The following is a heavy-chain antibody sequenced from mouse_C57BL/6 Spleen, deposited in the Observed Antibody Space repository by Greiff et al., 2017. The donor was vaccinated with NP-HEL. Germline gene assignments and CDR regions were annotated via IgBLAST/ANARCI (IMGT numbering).Heavy chain of an antibody. CDR2: INSDGGST. Sequence: DVKLVESGGGLVQPGESLKLSCESNEYEFPSHDMSWVRKTPEKRLELVAAINSDGGSTYYPDTMERRFIISRDNTKKTLYLQMSSLRSEDTALYYCARQRSGHYAMDYWGQGTSVTVSS. CDR1: EYEFPSHD. V-gene: IGHV5-2*01. J-gene: IGHJ4*01. CDR3: ARQRSGHYAMDY.